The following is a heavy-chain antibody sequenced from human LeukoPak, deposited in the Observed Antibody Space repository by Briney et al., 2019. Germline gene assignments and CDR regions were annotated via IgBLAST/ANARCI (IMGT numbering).Heavy chain of an antibody. Sequence: PSETLSLTCAVSGGSISSGGYSWSWIRQPPGKGLEWIGYIYHSGSTYYNPSLKSRVTISVDRSKNQFSLKLSSVTAADTAVYYCARDKGGWFHYWGQGTLVTVSS. D-gene: IGHD6-19*01. J-gene: IGHJ4*02. V-gene: IGHV4-30-2*01. CDR3: ARDKGGWFHY. CDR1: GGSISSGGYS. CDR2: IYHSGST.